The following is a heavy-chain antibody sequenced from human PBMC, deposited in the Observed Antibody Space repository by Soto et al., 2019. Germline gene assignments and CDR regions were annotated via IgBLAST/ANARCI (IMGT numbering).Heavy chain of an antibody. CDR3: AKSVDGSSWSSQLD. D-gene: IGHD6-13*01. CDR2: ISGSGGST. Sequence: EVQLLESGGGLVQPGGSLRLSCAASGFTFSSYAMSWVRQAPGKGLEWVSAISGSGGSTDYADSVKGRFTISRDNSKNTLYLQMNSLRAEDTAVYYCAKSVDGSSWSSQLDWGQGTLVTVSS. J-gene: IGHJ4*02. CDR1: GFTFSSYA. V-gene: IGHV3-23*01.